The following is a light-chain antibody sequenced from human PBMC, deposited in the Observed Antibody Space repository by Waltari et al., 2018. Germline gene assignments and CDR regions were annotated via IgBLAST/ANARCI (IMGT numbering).Light chain of an antibody. J-gene: IGKJ1*01. CDR2: WAS. CDR3: QQYYATPRT. CDR1: QSVFYSSNNRNY. Sequence: DIVMTQSTDSLAVSLGERATINSKSSQSVFYSSNNRNYLGWYQHKAGQPPKLLIYWASTRESGVPDRFSGSGSGTDFTLTISNLQAEDVAVYYCQQYYATPRTFGQGTKVAIK. V-gene: IGKV4-1*01.